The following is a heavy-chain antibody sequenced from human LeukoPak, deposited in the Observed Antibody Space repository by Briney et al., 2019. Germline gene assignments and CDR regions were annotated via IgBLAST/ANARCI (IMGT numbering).Heavy chain of an antibody. CDR3: ARSWDTAMVSYFDY. CDR1: GGTFSSYA. Sequence: ASVKVSCKASGGTFSSYASSWVRQAPGQGLEWMGGIIPIFGTANYAQKFQGRVTITADESTSTAYMELSSLRSEDTAVYYCARSWDTAMVSYFDYWGQGTPVTVSS. J-gene: IGHJ4*02. V-gene: IGHV1-69*13. D-gene: IGHD5-18*01. CDR2: IIPIFGTA.